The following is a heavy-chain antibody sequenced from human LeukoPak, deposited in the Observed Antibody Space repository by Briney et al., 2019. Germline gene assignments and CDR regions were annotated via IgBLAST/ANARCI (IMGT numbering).Heavy chain of an antibody. D-gene: IGHD1-26*01. CDR2: ISYGGNKQ. V-gene: IGHV3-30*03. J-gene: IGHJ4*02. CDR1: RFIFSDYG. Sequence: GGPLRLLCAASRFIFSDYGVLGVRQVRGKGREGGGHISYGGNKQYYADSVKGRFTISRDNSKRMVFLQMNSLGVEDTAVYYCVRDAYSYRYYKYGAFDFWGQGTRVTVSS. CDR3: VRDAYSYRYYKYGAFDF.